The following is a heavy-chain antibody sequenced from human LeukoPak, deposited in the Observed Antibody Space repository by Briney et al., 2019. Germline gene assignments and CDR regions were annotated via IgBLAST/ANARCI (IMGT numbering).Heavy chain of an antibody. J-gene: IGHJ4*02. Sequence: SGTLSLTCAFSGGSISSSHWWSGVRQPPGKGLEWIGEIHQTGSTNYNPSLRSRGSISLDKAKNQFTLNLNSVTAADTAVYYCASSDYYRLDHWGQGILVTVSS. CDR2: IHQTGST. CDR1: GGSISSSHW. CDR3: ASSDYYRLDH. D-gene: IGHD6-25*01. V-gene: IGHV4-4*02.